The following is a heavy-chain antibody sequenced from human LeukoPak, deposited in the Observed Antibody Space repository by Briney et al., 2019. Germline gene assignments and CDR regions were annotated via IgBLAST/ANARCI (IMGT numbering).Heavy chain of an antibody. Sequence: GASVKVSCQASGYTFTGYYMHWVRQAPGQGLEWMGWINPNSGGTNYAQKFQGRVTMTRDTSISTAYMELSRLRSDDTAVYYCARDWDLYCAFDIWGQGTMVTVSS. J-gene: IGHJ3*02. CDR3: ARDWDLYCAFDI. V-gene: IGHV1-2*02. D-gene: IGHD1-26*01. CDR2: INPNSGGT. CDR1: GYTFTGYY.